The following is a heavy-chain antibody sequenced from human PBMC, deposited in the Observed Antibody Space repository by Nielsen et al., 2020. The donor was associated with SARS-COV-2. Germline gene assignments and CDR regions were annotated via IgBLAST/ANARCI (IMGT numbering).Heavy chain of an antibody. CDR2: MNPNSGNT. V-gene: IGHV1-8*02. D-gene: IGHD2-2*01. CDR3: ASRYCSSTSCNDY. Sequence: ASVKVSCKASGYTFTSYGISWVRQATGQGLEWMGWMNPNSGNTGYAQKFQGRVTMTRNTSISTAYMELSSLRSEDTAVYYCASRYCSSTSCNDYWGQGTLVTVSS. J-gene: IGHJ4*02. CDR1: GYTFTSYG.